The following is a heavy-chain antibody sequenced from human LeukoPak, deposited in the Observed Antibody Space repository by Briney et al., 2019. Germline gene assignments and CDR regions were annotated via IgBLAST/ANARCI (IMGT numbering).Heavy chain of an antibody. Sequence: GESLKISCKGSGYSFTSYWIGWVRQMLGKGLEWMGIIYPGDSDTRYSPSFQGQVTISADKSISTAYLQWSSLKASDTAMYYCARHRYYDSSGPDYYGMDVWGQGTTVTVSS. J-gene: IGHJ6*02. CDR3: ARHRYYDSSGPDYYGMDV. CDR1: GYSFTSYW. V-gene: IGHV5-51*01. CDR2: IYPGDSDT. D-gene: IGHD3-22*01.